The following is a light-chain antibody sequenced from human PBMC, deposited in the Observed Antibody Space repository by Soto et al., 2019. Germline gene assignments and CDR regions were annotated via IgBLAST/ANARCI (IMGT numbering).Light chain of an antibody. CDR2: LNSDGSH. CDR3: QTLGTRIEVI. V-gene: IGLV4-69*01. CDR1: SGHSTYA. J-gene: IGLJ2*01. Sequence: QSVLTQSPSASASLGASVKLTCTLSSGHSTYAIAWHQQQPEKGPRYLMKLNSDGSHSKGDGIPDRFSGSSSGAERYLTISCLQSEDEADYFCQTLGTRIEVIFGGGTKLTVL.